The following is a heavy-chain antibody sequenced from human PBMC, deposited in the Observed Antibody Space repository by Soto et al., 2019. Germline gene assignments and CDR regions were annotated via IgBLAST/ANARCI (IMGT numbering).Heavy chain of an antibody. V-gene: IGHV5-51*01. Sequence: PGESLKISCQCSGYTFSNFWIGWVRQLPGQGLEWMGIIYPGDHETRYSPSFLGKVTISAETSINTAYLQWSSLEASDSAFYFCARGPRSSPYFDFWGQGALVTVSS. CDR1: GYTFSNFW. D-gene: IGHD6-13*01. CDR3: ARGPRSSPYFDF. J-gene: IGHJ4*02. CDR2: IYPGDHET.